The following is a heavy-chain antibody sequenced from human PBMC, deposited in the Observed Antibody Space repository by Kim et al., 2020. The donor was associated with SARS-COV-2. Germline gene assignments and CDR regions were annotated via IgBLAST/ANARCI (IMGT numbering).Heavy chain of an antibody. Sequence: SETLSLTCTVSGGSISSSSYYWGWIRQPPGKGLEWIGSIYYSGSTYYNPSLKSRVTISVDTSKNQFSLKLSSVTAADTAVYYCARHNFYGWFGELKYYFDYWGQGTLVTVSS. D-gene: IGHD3-10*01. V-gene: IGHV4-39*01. CDR3: ARHNFYGWFGELKYYFDY. J-gene: IGHJ4*02. CDR1: GGSISSSSYY. CDR2: IYYSGST.